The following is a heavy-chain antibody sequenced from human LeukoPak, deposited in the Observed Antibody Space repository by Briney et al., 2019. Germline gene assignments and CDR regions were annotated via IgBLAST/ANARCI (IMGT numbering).Heavy chain of an antibody. V-gene: IGHV3-74*01. CDR3: ARERAFDI. Sequence: PGGSLRLSCAASGFTFSTYWMHWVRQAPGKGLVWVSRIHSDGGSTSYADSVMGRFTISRDNAKNTLYLQMNSLRAEDTAVYYCARERAFDIWGQGTMVTVSS. J-gene: IGHJ3*02. CDR1: GFTFSTYW. CDR2: IHSDGGST.